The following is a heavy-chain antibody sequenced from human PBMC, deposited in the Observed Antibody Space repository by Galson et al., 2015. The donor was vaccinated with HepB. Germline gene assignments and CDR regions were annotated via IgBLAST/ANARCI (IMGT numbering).Heavy chain of an antibody. CDR2: TYYRSKWYN. V-gene: IGHV6-1*01. D-gene: IGHD2/OR15-2a*01. Sequence: CAISGDSVSSNSAAWNWIRQSPSRGLEWLGRTYYRSKWYNDYAVSVKSRITINPDTSKNQFSLQLNSVTPEDTAVYYCARQNKFYYYYGMDVWGQGTTVTVSS. CDR1: GDSVSSNSAA. J-gene: IGHJ6*02. CDR3: ARQNKFYYYYGMDV.